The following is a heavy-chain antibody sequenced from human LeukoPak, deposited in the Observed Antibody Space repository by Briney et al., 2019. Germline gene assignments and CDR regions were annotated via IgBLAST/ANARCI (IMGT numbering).Heavy chain of an antibody. CDR3: ARGDSLLWFGELLNYFDY. CDR1: GYTLTSYD. V-gene: IGHV1-8*03. D-gene: IGHD3-10*01. Sequence: GASVKVSCKASGYTLTSYDINWVRQATGQGLEWMGWMNPNSGNTGYAQKFQGRVTITRNTSISTAYMELSSLRSEDTAVYYCARGDSLLWFGELLNYFDYWGQGTLVTVSS. CDR2: MNPNSGNT. J-gene: IGHJ4*02.